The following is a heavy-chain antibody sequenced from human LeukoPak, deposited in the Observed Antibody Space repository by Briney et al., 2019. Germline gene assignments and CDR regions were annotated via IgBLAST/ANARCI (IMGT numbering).Heavy chain of an antibody. J-gene: IGHJ6*02. CDR1: GGSISSGDYY. CDR2: IYYSGST. V-gene: IGHV4-39*01. D-gene: IGHD6-13*01. Sequence: SQTLSLTCTVSGGSISSGDYYWGWIRQPPGKGLEWIGSIYYSGSTYYNPSLKSRVTISVDTSKNQFSLKLSSVTAADTAVYYCARRSEYSSSWYGYYYYGMDVWGQGTTVTVSS. CDR3: ARRSEYSSSWYGYYYYGMDV.